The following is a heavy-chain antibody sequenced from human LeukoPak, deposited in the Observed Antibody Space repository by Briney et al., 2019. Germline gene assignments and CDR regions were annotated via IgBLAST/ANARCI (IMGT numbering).Heavy chain of an antibody. CDR3: AKSFIVVVPAAGDAFDI. J-gene: IGHJ3*02. V-gene: IGHV3-48*01. Sequence: PGGSLRLSCAASGFTFSAYSMNWVRQAPGKGLEWVSYISSSSGSIYYADSVEGRFTISRDNAKNSLYLQMNSLRAEDTAVYYCAKSFIVVVPAAGDAFDIWGQGTMVTVSS. D-gene: IGHD2-2*01. CDR1: GFTFSAYS. CDR2: ISSSSGSI.